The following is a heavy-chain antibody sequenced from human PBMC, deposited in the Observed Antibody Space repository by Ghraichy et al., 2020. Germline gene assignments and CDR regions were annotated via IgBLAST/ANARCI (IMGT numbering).Heavy chain of an antibody. CDR1: GFTFSSYS. D-gene: IGHD6-19*01. J-gene: IGHJ4*02. CDR3: AREHPRSQWLHD. CDR2: ISSSSSYI. V-gene: IGHV3-21*01. Sequence: GGSLRLSCAASGFTFSSYSMNWVRQAPGKGLEWVSSISSSSSYIYYADSVKGRFTISRDNAKNSLYLQMNSLRAEDTAVYYCAREHPRSQWLHDWGQGTLVTVSS.